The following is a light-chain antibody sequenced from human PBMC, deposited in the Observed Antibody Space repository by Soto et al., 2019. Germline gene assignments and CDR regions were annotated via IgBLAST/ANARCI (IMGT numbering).Light chain of an antibody. V-gene: IGKV3-15*01. Sequence: IVMTQSPATQSVSPGERATLSCRASQSVSTNLAWYQHKPGQAPRLLIHGASTRATGIPARFSGSGSGTEFTLTISNLQSEDFAVYYCQQYNNWPPWTFGQGTKVEIK. CDR2: GAS. CDR3: QQYNNWPPWT. J-gene: IGKJ1*01. CDR1: QSVSTN.